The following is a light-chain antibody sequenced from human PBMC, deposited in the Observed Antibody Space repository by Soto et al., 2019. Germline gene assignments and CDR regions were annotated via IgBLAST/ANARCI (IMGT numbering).Light chain of an antibody. CDR2: DVS. CDR3: CSYAGRDTLYA. V-gene: IGLV2-11*01. CDR1: STDVGGYNY. Sequence: QSALTQPRSVSGSPGQSVTISCTGTSTDVGGYNYVSWYQQHPGKVPKLMLYDVSKRPSGGPDRFSGSKSGNTASLTISGLQAEDEADYYCCSYAGRDTLYAFGRGTKVTVL. J-gene: IGLJ1*01.